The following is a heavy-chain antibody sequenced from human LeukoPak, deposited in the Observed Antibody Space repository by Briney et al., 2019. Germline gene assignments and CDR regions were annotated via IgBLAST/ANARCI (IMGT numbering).Heavy chain of an antibody. CDR2: ISGSGGST. V-gene: IGHV3-23*01. CDR3: AKDQGNWNYGDFDY. D-gene: IGHD1-7*01. J-gene: IGHJ4*02. CDR1: GFTFSSYA. Sequence: GGSLRLSCAASGFTFSSYAMSWVRQAPGKGLKWVSAISGSGGSTYYADSVKGRFTISRDNSKNTLYLQMNSLRAEDTAVYYCAKDQGNWNYGDFDYWGQGTLVTVSS.